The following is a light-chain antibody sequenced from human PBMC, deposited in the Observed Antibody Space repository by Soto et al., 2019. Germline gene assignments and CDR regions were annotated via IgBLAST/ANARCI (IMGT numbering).Light chain of an antibody. Sequence: IVLTQSPATLSLSPGERATISCRASQSVSSYLAWYQQKPGQAPRLLIYDASNRATGIRARFSGSGSGTDFTLTISSLEPEDFAVYYCQQRSNWHPWTFGQGTKVDIK. CDR3: QQRSNWHPWT. CDR2: DAS. J-gene: IGKJ1*01. V-gene: IGKV3-11*01. CDR1: QSVSSY.